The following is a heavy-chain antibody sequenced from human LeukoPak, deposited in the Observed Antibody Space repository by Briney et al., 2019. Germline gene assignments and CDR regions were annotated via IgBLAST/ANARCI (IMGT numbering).Heavy chain of an antibody. CDR2: IYYSGST. CDR3: ASQPTLGYCSGGSCYSGWFDP. CDR1: GGSVSSSY. D-gene: IGHD2-15*01. V-gene: IGHV4-59*08. J-gene: IGHJ5*02. Sequence: ASETLSLTCTVSGGSVSSSYWSWIRQPPGRGLEWIGYIYYSGSTNYNPSLKSRVTKSVDTSKSQFSLKLSSVTAADTAVYYCASQPTLGYCSGGSCYSGWFDPWGQGTLVTVSS.